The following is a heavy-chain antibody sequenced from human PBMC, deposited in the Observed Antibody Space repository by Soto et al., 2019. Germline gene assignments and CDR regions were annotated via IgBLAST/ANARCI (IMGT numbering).Heavy chain of an antibody. D-gene: IGHD6-6*01. CDR3: ARRDKSIAARYFDY. J-gene: IGHJ4*02. CDR2: IYYSGST. CDR1: GGSISSGDYY. Sequence: QVQLQESGPGLVKPSQTLSLTCTVSGGSISSGDYYWSWIRQPPGKGLVWIGYIYYSGSTYYNPSLKSRVTRSVDTAQNQYSLKLSSVTAADTAVYYWARRDKSIAARYFDYWGQGTLVTVSS. V-gene: IGHV4-30-4*01.